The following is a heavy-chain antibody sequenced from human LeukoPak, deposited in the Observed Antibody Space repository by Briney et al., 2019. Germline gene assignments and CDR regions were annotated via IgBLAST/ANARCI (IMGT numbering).Heavy chain of an antibody. Sequence: GGSLRLSCVASGFAFSSFAMSWVRQAPGKGLEWVSGLTGSGSTYHADSVKGRFAISRDNSKNTLSLQMNSLRAEDTAVYYCAKMKGWRLYDYCMDVWGKGTTVTVSS. CDR3: AKMKGWRLYDYCMDV. D-gene: IGHD2-15*01. J-gene: IGHJ6*03. CDR2: LTGSGST. CDR1: GFAFSSFA. V-gene: IGHV3-23*01.